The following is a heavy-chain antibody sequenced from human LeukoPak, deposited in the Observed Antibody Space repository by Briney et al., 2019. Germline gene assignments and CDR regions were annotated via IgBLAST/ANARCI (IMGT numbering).Heavy chain of an antibody. CDR3: RERGGGVMLLLWYVRGVVFET. CDR2: ISGSGGST. J-gene: IGHJ3*02. D-gene: IGHD3-10*02. V-gene: IGHV3-23*01. CDR1: GFTFSSYA. Sequence: GGSLRLSCAASGFTFSSYAMSWVRQAPGKGLEWVSAISGSGGSTYYADSVKGRFTISRDNSKNTLYLQMNSLRAEDPAVYYLRERGGGVMLLLWYVRGVVFETWGQGKMVTV.